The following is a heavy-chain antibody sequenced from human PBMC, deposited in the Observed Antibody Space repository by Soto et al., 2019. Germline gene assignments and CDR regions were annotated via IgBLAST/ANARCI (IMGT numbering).Heavy chain of an antibody. Sequence: PGESQKISCKGSGYSFAGYWITWVRQKPGKGLEWMGRIDPSDSQTYYSPSFRGHVTISVTKSITTVFLQWSSLGASDTAMYYCARQIYDSDTGPNFQYYFDSWGQGTPVTVSS. J-gene: IGHJ4*02. CDR1: GYSFAGYW. V-gene: IGHV5-10-1*01. CDR2: IDPSDSQT. CDR3: ARQIYDSDTGPNFQYYFDS. D-gene: IGHD3-22*01.